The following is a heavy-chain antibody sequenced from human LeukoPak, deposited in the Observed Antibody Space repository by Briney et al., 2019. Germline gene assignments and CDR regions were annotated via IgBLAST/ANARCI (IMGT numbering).Heavy chain of an antibody. CDR3: ARDRWLDY. D-gene: IGHD2-15*01. Sequence: SETLSLTCAVYGGSFSGYYWSWIRQPPGKGLEWIGEINHSGSTNYNPSLKSRVTISVDTSKNQFSLKLMSVTAADTAVYFCARDRWLDYWGQGSLVTVSS. CDR2: INHSGST. J-gene: IGHJ4*02. V-gene: IGHV4-34*01. CDR1: GGSFSGYY.